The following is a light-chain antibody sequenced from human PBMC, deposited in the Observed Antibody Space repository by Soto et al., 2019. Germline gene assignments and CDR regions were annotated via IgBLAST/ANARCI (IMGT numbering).Light chain of an antibody. CDR2: GAS. V-gene: IGKV3-20*01. CDR1: QSLRVSY. CDR3: QQYGSSST. J-gene: IGKJ5*01. Sequence: SSATLSVSTGESATLSCSGSQSLRVSYLAWSQQKPGQAPRLLIYGASSRATGLPDRFGGSGCGTDFTPTSSGQAAEDCADYYCQQYGSSSTFGQGTRLEI.